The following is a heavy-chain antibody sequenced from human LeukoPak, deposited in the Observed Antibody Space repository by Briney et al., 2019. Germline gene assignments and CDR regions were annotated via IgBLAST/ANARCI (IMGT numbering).Heavy chain of an antibody. Sequence: SETLSLTCTVSGGSISNNYWDWIRQPPGKGLEWIGYIHSSGSTHYSPSLESRITMSVDTSKNQFSLKLTSVTAADTAVYFCARHHRSGYGGTFSDYWGQGTLVNVSS. V-gene: IGHV4-4*09. CDR1: GGSISNNY. CDR2: IHSSGST. J-gene: IGHJ4*02. CDR3: ARHHRSGYGGTFSDY. D-gene: IGHD3-22*01.